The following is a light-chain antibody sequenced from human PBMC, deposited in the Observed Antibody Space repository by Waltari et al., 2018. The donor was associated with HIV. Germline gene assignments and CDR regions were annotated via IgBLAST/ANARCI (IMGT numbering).Light chain of an antibody. CDR1: ISNIGSNT. Sequence: QSVLTQPPSASGTPGQRVTISCSGSISNIGSNTVNWYQQLPGTAPKLMIYEVSNRPSGVSNRFSGSKSGNTASLTISGLQAEDEADYYCSSYTSSSTVVFGGGTKLTVL. CDR2: EVS. J-gene: IGLJ2*01. V-gene: IGLV2-14*01. CDR3: SSYTSSSTVV.